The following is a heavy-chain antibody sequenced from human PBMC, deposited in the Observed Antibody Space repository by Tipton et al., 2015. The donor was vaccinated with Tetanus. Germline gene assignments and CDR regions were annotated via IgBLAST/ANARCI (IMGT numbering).Heavy chain of an antibody. J-gene: IGHJ4*02. D-gene: IGHD1-26*01. V-gene: IGHV3-23*01. CDR3: AKVGATPQKEGSLFDY. CDR1: GFTFSSYA. CDR2: ISGSGGST. Sequence: SLRLSCAASGFTFSSYAMSWVRQAPGKGLEWVSAISGSGGSTYYADSVKGRFTISRDNSKNTLYLQMNSLRAEDTAVYYCAKVGATPQKEGSLFDYWGQGTLVTVSS.